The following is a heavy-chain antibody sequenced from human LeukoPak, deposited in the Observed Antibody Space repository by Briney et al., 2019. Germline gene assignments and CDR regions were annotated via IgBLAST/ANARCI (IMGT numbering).Heavy chain of an antibody. J-gene: IGHJ4*02. V-gene: IGHV1-2*02. D-gene: IGHD6-19*01. CDR2: INPNSGGT. Sequence: ASVKVSCKASGYTFTGYYMHWVRQPPGQGLEWMGWINPNSGGTNYAQKFQGRVTMTRDTSISTAYMELSRLRSDDTAVYYCAAAYSSGWYSPYYWGQGTLVTVSS. CDR3: AAAYSSGWYSPYY. CDR1: GYTFTGYY.